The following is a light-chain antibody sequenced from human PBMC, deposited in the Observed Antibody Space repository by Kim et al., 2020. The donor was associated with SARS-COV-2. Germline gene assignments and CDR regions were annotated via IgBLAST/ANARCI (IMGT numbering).Light chain of an antibody. V-gene: IGKV2-30*01. CDR1: QSLVSSDGKTY. CDR3: MYGTHWPPSFT. CDR2: KVS. Sequence: DVIMTQSPLSLPVTLGQPASISCRSSQSLVSSDGKTYLNWFHQRPGQSPRRLIYKVSNRDSGVPERSSGSGSGTDFTLKISRVEAADVGVYYCMYGTHWPPSFTFGGGTKVDIK. J-gene: IGKJ4*01.